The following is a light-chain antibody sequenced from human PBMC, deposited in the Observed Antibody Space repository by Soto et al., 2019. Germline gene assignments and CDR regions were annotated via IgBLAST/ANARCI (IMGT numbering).Light chain of an antibody. CDR1: SSDVGSYNY. Sequence: QSALTQPASVSGSPGQSITISCTGTSSDVGSYNYVSWYQLHPGKAPKLMIYEVSNRPSGVSNRFSGSKSGDTASLTISGLQAEDEADYYCSSYTTTTTTYVFGTGTKVTV. V-gene: IGLV2-14*01. J-gene: IGLJ1*01. CDR3: SSYTTTTTTYV. CDR2: EVS.